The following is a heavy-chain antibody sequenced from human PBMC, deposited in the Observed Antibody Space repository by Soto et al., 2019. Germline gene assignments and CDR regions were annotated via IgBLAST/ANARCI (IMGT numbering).Heavy chain of an antibody. CDR2: ISSSGRTI. CDR3: GRVDPQATF. CDR1: GFTFNTYK. Sequence: PGGSLILSCTASGFTFNTYKMNWVRPAPGKGLEWGSYISSSGRTIYYADSLKGRLTISRDNAKNSLYLQMKSLRTADTAMAYYGRVDPQATFWGRRTLVTVSS. D-gene: IGHD2-2*03. J-gene: IGHJ4*02. V-gene: IGHV3-48*04.